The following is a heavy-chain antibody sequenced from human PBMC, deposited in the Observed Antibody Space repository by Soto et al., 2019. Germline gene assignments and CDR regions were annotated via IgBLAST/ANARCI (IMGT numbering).Heavy chain of an antibody. V-gene: IGHV3-23*01. Sequence: GGSLRLSCAASGFTFSSYAMSWVRQAPGKGLEWVSAISGSGGSTYYADSVKGRFTISRDNSKNTLYLQMNSLRAEDTAVYYCAKDLQQWLSDYYGMDVWGQGTTVPVS. J-gene: IGHJ6*02. D-gene: IGHD6-19*01. CDR3: AKDLQQWLSDYYGMDV. CDR1: GFTFSSYA. CDR2: ISGSGGST.